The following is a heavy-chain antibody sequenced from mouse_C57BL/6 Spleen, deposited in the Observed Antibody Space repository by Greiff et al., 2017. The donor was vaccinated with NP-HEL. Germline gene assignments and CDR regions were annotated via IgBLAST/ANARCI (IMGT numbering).Heavy chain of an antibody. CDR2: IDPSDSYT. Sequence: QVQLQQPGAELVRPGTSVKLSCKASGYTFTSYWMHWVKQRPGQGLEWIGVIDPSDSYTNYNQKFKGKATLTVDTSSSTAYMQLSSLTSEDSAVYYCAREEGTWRYFDVWGTGTTVTVSS. J-gene: IGHJ1*03. V-gene: IGHV1-59*01. D-gene: IGHD3-3*01. CDR1: GYTFTSYW. CDR3: AREEGTWRYFDV.